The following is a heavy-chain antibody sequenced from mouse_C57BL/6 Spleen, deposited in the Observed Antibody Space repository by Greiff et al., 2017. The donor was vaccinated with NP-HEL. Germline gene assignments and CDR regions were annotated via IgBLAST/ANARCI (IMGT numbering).Heavy chain of an antibody. J-gene: IGHJ4*01. D-gene: IGHD2-1*01. Sequence: QVQLKQPGAELVRPGSSVKLSCKASGYTFTSYWMHWVKQRPIQGLEWIGNIDPSDSETHYNQKFKDKATLTVDKSSSTAYMQLSSLTSEDSAVYYCARRLYGNYQGNAMDYWGQGTSVTVSS. CDR2: IDPSDSET. CDR1: GYTFTSYW. CDR3: ARRLYGNYQGNAMDY. V-gene: IGHV1-52*01.